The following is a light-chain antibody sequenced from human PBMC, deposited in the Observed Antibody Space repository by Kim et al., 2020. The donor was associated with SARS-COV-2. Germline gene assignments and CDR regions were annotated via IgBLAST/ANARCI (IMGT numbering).Light chain of an antibody. CDR2: VDSDGSD. CDR1: SGYRTYA. CDR3: QTWGTGFRV. V-gene: IGLV4-69*01. J-gene: IGLJ3*02. Sequence: QPVLTQSPSASASLGASVRLTCTLSSGYRTYAIAWHQQQPGKGPRYLMKVDSDGSDSRGDGIPDRFSGSTSGAERYLTISSLQSEDDADYYCQTWGTGFRVFGGGTQLTVL.